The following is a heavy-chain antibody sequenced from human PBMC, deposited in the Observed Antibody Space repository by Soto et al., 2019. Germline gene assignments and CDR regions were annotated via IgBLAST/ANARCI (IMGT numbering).Heavy chain of an antibody. CDR2: INAGNGNT. D-gene: IGHD3-10*01. CDR1: GYTFTDYA. V-gene: IGHV1-3*01. J-gene: IGHJ4*02. Sequence: QIQLVQSGTEVKKPGASVKLSCKASGYTFTDYALHWVRQAPGQSLEWMGWINAGNGNTKYSQKVQGRVTITRDTSATTAYMELSSLKSEDTAIYYCAKDRITMVRGVPIMHYWGQGTLVTVSS. CDR3: AKDRITMVRGVPIMHY.